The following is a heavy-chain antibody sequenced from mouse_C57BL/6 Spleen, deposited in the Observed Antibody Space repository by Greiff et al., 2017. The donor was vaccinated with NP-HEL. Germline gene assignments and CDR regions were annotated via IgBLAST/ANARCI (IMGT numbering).Heavy chain of an antibody. J-gene: IGHJ1*03. CDR1: GYTFTSYW. CDR3: ARRDLFDV. CDR2: IHPTSGST. V-gene: IGHV1-64*01. Sequence: QVQLQQPGAELVTPWASVKLSCKASGYTFTSYWMHWVTQRPGQGLEWIGMIHPTSGSTNYNEKFKSKATLTVDKSSSTAYMQLSSLTSEDSAVYYCARRDLFDVWGTGTTVTVSS.